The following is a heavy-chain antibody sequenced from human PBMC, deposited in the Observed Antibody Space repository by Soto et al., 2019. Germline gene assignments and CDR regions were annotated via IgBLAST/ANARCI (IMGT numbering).Heavy chain of an antibody. J-gene: IGHJ2*01. CDR2: ISSSSSYI. Sequence: EVQLVESGGGLVKPGGSLRLSCAASGFTFSSYSMNWVRQAPGKGLEWVSSISSSSSYIYYADSMKGRFTISRDNAKNSLYLQMNSLRAEDTAVYYCARDGVAVAGFQLGYFDLWGRGTLVTVSS. V-gene: IGHV3-21*01. CDR3: ARDGVAVAGFQLGYFDL. CDR1: GFTFSSYS. D-gene: IGHD6-19*01.